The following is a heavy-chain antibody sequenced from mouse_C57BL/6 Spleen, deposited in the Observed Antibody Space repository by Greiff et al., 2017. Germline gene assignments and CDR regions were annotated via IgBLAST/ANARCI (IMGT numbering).Heavy chain of an antibody. CDR2: INPSNGGT. D-gene: IGHD1-1*01. CDR3: ATGGYYGNSYVSAIGY. Sequence: QVQLQQPGTELVKPGASVKLSCKASGYTFTSYWMHWVKQRPGQGLEWIGNINPSNGGTNYNEKFKSKATLTVDKSSSTAYMQLSSLTSEDSAVYYWATGGYYGNSYVSAIGYWGQGTSVTVSS. V-gene: IGHV1-53*01. CDR1: GYTFTSYW. J-gene: IGHJ4*01.